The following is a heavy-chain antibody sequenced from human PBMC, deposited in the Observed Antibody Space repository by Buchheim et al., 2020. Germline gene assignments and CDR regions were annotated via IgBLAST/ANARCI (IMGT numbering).Heavy chain of an antibody. J-gene: IGHJ4*02. CDR3: ARLQAARYCSSTSCNIQYYFDY. V-gene: IGHV4-31*03. CDR1: GGSISSGGYY. CDR2: IYYSGST. Sequence: QVQLQESGPGLVKPSQTLSLTCTVAGGSISSGGYYWSWIRQHPGKGLEWIGYIYYSGSTYYNPSLKSRVTISVDTSKNQFSLKLSSLTAADTAVYYCARLQAARYCSSTSCNIQYYFDYWGQGTL. D-gene: IGHD2-2*02.